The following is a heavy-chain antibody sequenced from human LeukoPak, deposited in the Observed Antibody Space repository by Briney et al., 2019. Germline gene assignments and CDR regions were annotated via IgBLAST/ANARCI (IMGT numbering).Heavy chain of an antibody. CDR2: IYSGGST. Sequence: PGGSLRLSCAASGFTFSSYAMSWVRQAPGKGLEWVSVIYSGGSTYYADSVKGRFTISRDNSKNTLYLQMNSLRAEDTAVYYCARDRSGSYYLRDWGQGTLVTVSS. D-gene: IGHD3-10*01. J-gene: IGHJ4*02. CDR1: GFTFSSYA. V-gene: IGHV3-66*01. CDR3: ARDRSGSYYLRD.